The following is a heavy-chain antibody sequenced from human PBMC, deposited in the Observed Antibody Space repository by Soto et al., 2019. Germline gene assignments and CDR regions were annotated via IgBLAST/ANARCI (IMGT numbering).Heavy chain of an antibody. CDR1: GGSISSGGYY. D-gene: IGHD1-26*01. CDR3: ARDLRLGSRHAFDI. Sequence: QVQLQESGPGLVKPSQTLSLTCTVSGGSISSGGYYWSWIRQHPGKGLEWIGYIYYSGSTYYNPSLKSRFTISVDTSKNQFSLKLSSVTAADTAVYYCARDLRLGSRHAFDIWGQGTMVTVSS. CDR2: IYYSGST. J-gene: IGHJ3*02. V-gene: IGHV4-31*03.